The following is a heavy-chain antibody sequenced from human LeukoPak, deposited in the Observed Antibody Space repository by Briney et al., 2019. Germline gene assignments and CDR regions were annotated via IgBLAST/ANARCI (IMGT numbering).Heavy chain of an antibody. CDR3: ARDSPWKSYCSSTSCYGGAFDI. J-gene: IGHJ3*02. D-gene: IGHD2-2*01. Sequence: SETLSLTCAVYGGSFSGYYWSWSRQPPGEGREWIGEINHSGSTNYNPSLKSRVTISVDTSKNQFSLKLSSVTAADTAVYYCARDSPWKSYCSSTSCYGGAFDIWGQGTMVTVSS. V-gene: IGHV4-34*01. CDR1: GGSFSGYY. CDR2: INHSGST.